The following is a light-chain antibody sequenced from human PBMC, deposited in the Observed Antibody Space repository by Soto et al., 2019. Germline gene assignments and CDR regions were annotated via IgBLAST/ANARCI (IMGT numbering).Light chain of an antibody. CDR1: QSITIY. Sequence: DIQMTQSPSTLPASVGDRVTITCRASQSITIYLNWYQQKPGKAPKLLIYAASSFQSGVPSRFSGSGSGTAFTLTISSLQPEDFATYYCQQSYTTPWTFGQGTKVDIK. J-gene: IGKJ1*01. V-gene: IGKV1-39*01. CDR3: QQSYTTPWT. CDR2: AAS.